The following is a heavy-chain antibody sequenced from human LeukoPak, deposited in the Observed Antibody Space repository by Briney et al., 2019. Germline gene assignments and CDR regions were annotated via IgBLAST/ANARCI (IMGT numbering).Heavy chain of an antibody. J-gene: IGHJ4*02. D-gene: IGHD2-2*01. V-gene: IGHV3-11*04. Sequence: PGGSLRLSCAASGFTFSDYYMSWIRQAPGKGLEWVSYISSSGTTTYYADSLKGQLTISRDNAKNSLYLQMNSLRAEDTAVYYCARGGGGYCSSTSCLPTLLDYWGQGTLVTVSS. CDR3: ARGGGGYCSSTSCLPTLLDY. CDR1: GFTFSDYY. CDR2: ISSSGTTT.